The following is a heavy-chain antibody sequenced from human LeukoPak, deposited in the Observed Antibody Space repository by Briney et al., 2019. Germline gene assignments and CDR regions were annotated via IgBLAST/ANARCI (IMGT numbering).Heavy chain of an antibody. J-gene: IGHJ4*02. Sequence: ASVKVSCKVSGYTLTELSMHWVRQAPGKGLEWMGGFDPEDGETIYAQKFQGRVTITRNTSISTAYMELSSLRSEDTAVYYCARTPPGGDVDYWGQGTLVTVSS. D-gene: IGHD3-16*01. CDR2: FDPEDGET. CDR3: ARTPPGGDVDY. CDR1: GYTLTELS. V-gene: IGHV1-24*01.